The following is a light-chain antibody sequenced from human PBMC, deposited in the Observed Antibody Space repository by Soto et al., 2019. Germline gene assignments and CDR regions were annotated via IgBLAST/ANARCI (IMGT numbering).Light chain of an antibody. CDR1: QSISTY. CDR2: AAS. Sequence: IQMTQSPSSLSASFGDVVSITCRSSQSISTYLHWYQQKPGTAPKLLIYAASSLQSGVPSRFSGSGSGTDFTLTISSLQPEDFATYYCQQSYSTPRLTFGGGTKVDI. CDR3: QQSYSTPRLT. J-gene: IGKJ4*01. V-gene: IGKV1-39*01.